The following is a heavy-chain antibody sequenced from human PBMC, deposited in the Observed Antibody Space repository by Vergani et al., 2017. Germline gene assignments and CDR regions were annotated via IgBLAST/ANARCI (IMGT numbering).Heavy chain of an antibody. J-gene: IGHJ3*02. CDR3: ARERKQWLTNAYDAFDI. CDR2: IKQDGSEK. D-gene: IGHD6-19*01. CDR1: GFTFSSYW. V-gene: IGHV3-7*03. Sequence: EVQLLESGGGLVQPGGSLRLSCAASGFTFSSYWMSWVRQAPGKGLEWVANIKQDGSEKYYVDSVKGRFTISRDNAKNSLYLQMNSLRAEDTAVYYCARERKQWLTNAYDAFDIWGQGTMVTVSS.